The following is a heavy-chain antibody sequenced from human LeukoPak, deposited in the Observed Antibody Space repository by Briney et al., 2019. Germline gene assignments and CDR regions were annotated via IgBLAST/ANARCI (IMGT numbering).Heavy chain of an antibody. CDR2: IYYSGST. CDR3: AVRAGYDSDFDY. D-gene: IGHD3-22*01. CDR1: GGSFSSYY. Sequence: PSETLSLTCAVYGGSFSSYYWSWIRQPPGKGLEWIGYIYYSGSTNYNPSLKSRVTISVDTYKNQFSLKLSSVTAADTAVYYCAVRAGYDSDFDYWGQGTLVTVSS. J-gene: IGHJ4*02. V-gene: IGHV4-59*01.